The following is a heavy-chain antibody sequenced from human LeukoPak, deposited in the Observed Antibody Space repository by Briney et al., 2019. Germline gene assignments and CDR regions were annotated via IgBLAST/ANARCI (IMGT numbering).Heavy chain of an antibody. D-gene: IGHD1-26*01. Sequence: SQTLSLTCTVSGDFISSGHYYWGWIRQPPGEGLEWIGSIYYSGSTYYNPSLKSRVTISVDTSKNQFSLKLSSVTAADTAVYYCARSLLGATSRIFIYWGQGTLVTVSS. V-gene: IGHV4-39*01. CDR3: ARSLLGATSRIFIY. J-gene: IGHJ4*02. CDR1: GDFISSGHYY. CDR2: IYYSGST.